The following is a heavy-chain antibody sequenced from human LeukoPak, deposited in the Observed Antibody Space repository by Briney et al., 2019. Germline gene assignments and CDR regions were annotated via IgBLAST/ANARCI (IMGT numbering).Heavy chain of an antibody. CDR3: TKGLWAGVSAARD. CDR1: GFSVSVNY. V-gene: IGHV3-66*01. D-gene: IGHD3-10*01. Sequence: GGSLRLSCAASGFSVSVNYMSWVRQAPGKGLEWVSVLFASGNSNYADSVKGRFTISRDNAKNTLYLQMSSLRAEDTAVYYCTKGLWAGVSAARDWGQGTLVTVSS. CDR2: LFASGNS. J-gene: IGHJ4*02.